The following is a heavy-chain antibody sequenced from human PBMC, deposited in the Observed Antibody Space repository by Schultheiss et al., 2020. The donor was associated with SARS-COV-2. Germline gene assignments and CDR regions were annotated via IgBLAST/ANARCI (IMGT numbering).Heavy chain of an antibody. CDR2: ISSNSSYI. V-gene: IGHV3-21*01. J-gene: IGHJ6*02. CDR3: ACRDPYYYYGMDV. Sequence: GGSLRLSCAASGFTFSNYSMNWVRQAPGKGLEWVSSISSNSSYIYYADSVKGRFTISRDNAKNTLYLQMNSLRAEDTAVYYCACRDPYYYYGMDVWGQGTTVTVSS. CDR1: GFTFSNYS.